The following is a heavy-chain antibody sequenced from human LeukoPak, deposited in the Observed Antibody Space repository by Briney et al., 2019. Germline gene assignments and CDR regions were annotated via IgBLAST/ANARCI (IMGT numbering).Heavy chain of an antibody. J-gene: IGHJ5*02. V-gene: IGHV1-18*04. CDR2: ISTYNGNT. CDR1: GYTFTSYY. Sequence: ASVKVSCKASGYTFTSYYMHWVRQAPGQGLEWMGWISTYNGNTNYAQKLQGRVTMTTDTSTSTAYMELRSLRSDDTAVYYCARVPTDDYVPNWFDPWGQGTLVTVSS. CDR3: ARVPTDDYVPNWFDP. D-gene: IGHD3-16*01.